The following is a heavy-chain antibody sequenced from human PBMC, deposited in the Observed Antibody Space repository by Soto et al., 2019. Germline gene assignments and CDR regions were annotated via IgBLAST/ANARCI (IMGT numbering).Heavy chain of an antibody. CDR3: ARYIFGQGFKA. CDR2: MRANSGDT. D-gene: IGHD3-3*02. Sequence: QVQLVQPGAEVRKPGASVKVSCKASGDIFSNFDFNWVRQATGQGLEWIGWMRANSGDTGHDQKFQGRVRMTRDTSMSTAYMGLSSLRAEDTAMYYCARYIFGQGFKAWGQGTLVFVSS. CDR1: GDIFSNFD. V-gene: IGHV1-8*01. J-gene: IGHJ5*02.